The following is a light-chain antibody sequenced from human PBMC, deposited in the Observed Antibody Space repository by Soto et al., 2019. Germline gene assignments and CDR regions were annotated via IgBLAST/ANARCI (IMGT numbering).Light chain of an antibody. CDR1: SSDVGGYNY. J-gene: IGLJ1*01. CDR3: SSYTSSSTLV. CDR2: EVS. V-gene: IGLV2-14*01. Sequence: QSALTQPASVSGSPGQSITISCTGTSSDVGGYNYVSWYQQHPGKAPKLMISEVSNRPSGVSNRFSGAKSGNTASLTISGRQAEDEADYYGSSYTSSSTLVFGTGTKLTVL.